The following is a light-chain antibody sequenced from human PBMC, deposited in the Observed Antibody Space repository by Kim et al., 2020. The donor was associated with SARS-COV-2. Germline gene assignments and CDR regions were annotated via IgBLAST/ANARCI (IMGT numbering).Light chain of an antibody. V-gene: IGKV1-8*01. Sequence: AIRITQSPSSLSASTEDRVTITCRASQNIDNYLAWYQQKPGKAPKLLIYTASSLQTGVPSRFSGSGSGTDFTLTITSLQSEDFATYSCQQYYTYPRTFGQGTKVDIK. CDR1: QNIDNY. J-gene: IGKJ1*01. CDR2: TAS. CDR3: QQYYTYPRT.